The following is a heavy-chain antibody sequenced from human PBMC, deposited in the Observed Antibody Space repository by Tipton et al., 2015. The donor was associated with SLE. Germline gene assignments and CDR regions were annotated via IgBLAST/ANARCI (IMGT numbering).Heavy chain of an antibody. CDR2: IYSGERI. Sequence: SLRLSCAASGFTFSYYAMSWVRQAPGKGLEWVASIYSGERIYHADSVKGRFTISRDNSKETLYLQLNSLKAEDTAVYYCARPQARRGPFDSWGQGTLVTVSS. CDR3: ARPQARRGPFDS. CDR1: GFTFSYYA. V-gene: IGHV3-23*03. J-gene: IGHJ4*02. D-gene: IGHD3-10*01.